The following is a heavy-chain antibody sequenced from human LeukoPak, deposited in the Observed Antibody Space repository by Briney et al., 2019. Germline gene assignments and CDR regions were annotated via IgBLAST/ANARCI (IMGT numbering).Heavy chain of an antibody. CDR2: ISGSGGST. CDR3: AKDSTYYDILTGYSPFDY. D-gene: IGHD3-9*01. Sequence: GGSLRLSCAASGFTFSSYAMSWVRQAPGKGLEWVSAISGSGGSTYYADSVKGRFIISRDNSKNTLYLQMNSLRAEDTAVYYCAKDSTYYDILTGYSPFDYWGQGTLVTVSS. V-gene: IGHV3-23*01. CDR1: GFTFSSYA. J-gene: IGHJ4*02.